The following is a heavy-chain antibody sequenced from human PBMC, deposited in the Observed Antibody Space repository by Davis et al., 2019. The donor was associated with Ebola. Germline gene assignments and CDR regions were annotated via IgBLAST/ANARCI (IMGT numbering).Heavy chain of an antibody. D-gene: IGHD1-26*01. V-gene: IGHV3-30*18. Sequence: GESLKISCAVSGFTFSSCGMHWVRQAPGKGLEWVAVISYDGSKTYYGDSVKGRFTISRDNSKNTLYLQMNGLRVEDTAIYYCAKDTSNIWFDIWGQGTNVTVSS. CDR2: ISYDGSKT. CDR3: AKDTSNIWFDI. CDR1: GFTFSSCG. J-gene: IGHJ3*02.